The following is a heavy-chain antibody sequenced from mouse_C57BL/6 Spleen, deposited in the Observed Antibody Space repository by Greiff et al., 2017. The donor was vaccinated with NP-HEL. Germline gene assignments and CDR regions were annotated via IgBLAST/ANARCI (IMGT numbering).Heavy chain of an antibody. CDR2: IDPADGDT. Sequence: EVQLQESGAELVKPGASVKLSCTASGFNIKDYYMHWVKQRPEQGLEWIGRIDPADGDTKYAPKFQGKATITADTSSNTAYLQLSSLTSEDTAGYYCSSGNYGSSGYWGQGTSLTVSS. CDR3: SSGNYGSSGY. J-gene: IGHJ2*02. V-gene: IGHV14-2*01. D-gene: IGHD1-1*01. CDR1: GFNIKDYY.